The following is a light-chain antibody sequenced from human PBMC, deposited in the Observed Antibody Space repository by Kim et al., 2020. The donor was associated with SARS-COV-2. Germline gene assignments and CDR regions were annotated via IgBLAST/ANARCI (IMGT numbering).Light chain of an antibody. CDR2: QDS. J-gene: IGLJ2*01. Sequence: ASFTGAGDKMGEKYASGYQRKPGQSPVLVIYQDSKRTSGIPERFSGSDLGKTATLTISGTQAMDEADYYCKAWNSSTGVFGGGTRLTV. CDR1: KMGEKY. V-gene: IGLV3-1*01. CDR3: KAWNSSTGV.